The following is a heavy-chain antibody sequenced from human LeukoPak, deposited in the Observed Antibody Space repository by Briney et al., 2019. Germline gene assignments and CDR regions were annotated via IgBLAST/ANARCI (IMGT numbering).Heavy chain of an antibody. CDR3: ARDPVSTGLQINSDY. D-gene: IGHD3-16*01. CDR1: GGSISSGG. V-gene: IGHV3-30-3*01. Sequence: LSLTCAVSGGSISSGGYSWSWIRQPPGTGLEWVAVMSNDGNNEYYADSVKGRFTIFRDNSKNTLYLQMNSLRAEDTAVYYCARDPVSTGLQINSDYWGQGTLVTVSS. CDR2: MSNDGNNE. J-gene: IGHJ4*02.